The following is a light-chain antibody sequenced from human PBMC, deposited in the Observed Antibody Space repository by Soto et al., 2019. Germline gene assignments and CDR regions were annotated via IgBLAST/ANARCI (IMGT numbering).Light chain of an antibody. V-gene: IGLV2-8*01. CDR1: SSDVGGYNF. J-gene: IGLJ1*01. Sequence: QSALTQPPSASGSPGQSVTISCTGTSSDVGGYNFVSWHQQHPGKAPKFLIYDVTKRPSGVPDRFSGSKSGNTASLTVSGLQAEDEADYYCSSHAGSDPVLGSGTKLTVL. CDR3: SSHAGSDPV. CDR2: DVT.